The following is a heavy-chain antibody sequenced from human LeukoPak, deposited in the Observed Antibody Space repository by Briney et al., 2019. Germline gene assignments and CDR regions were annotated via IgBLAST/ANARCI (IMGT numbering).Heavy chain of an antibody. J-gene: IGHJ6*02. CDR3: ASPNWGLHGMDV. CDR2: IWDDGSNK. Sequence: GGSLRLSCAASGFTFSSYGMHWVRQAPGKGLEWVAVIWDDGSNKYHADSVKGRFTISRDIAKNSLYLQMNSLRAEDTAVYYCASPNWGLHGMDVWGQGTTVTVSS. D-gene: IGHD7-27*01. CDR1: GFTFSSYG. V-gene: IGHV3-33*03.